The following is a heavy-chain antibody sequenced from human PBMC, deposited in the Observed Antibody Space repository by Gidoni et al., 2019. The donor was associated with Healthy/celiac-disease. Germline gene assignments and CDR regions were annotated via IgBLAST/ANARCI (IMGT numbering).Heavy chain of an antibody. Sequence: QVQLVQSGAEVKKPGASVKVSCKASGYTFTSYAMHWVRQAPGQRLEWMGWINAGNGNTKYSQKFQGRVTITRDTSASTAYMELSSLRSEDTAVYYCARDIIGRGETLDYWGQGTLVTVSS. V-gene: IGHV1-3*01. CDR1: GYTFTSYA. CDR3: ARDIIGRGETLDY. CDR2: INAGNGNT. J-gene: IGHJ4*02. D-gene: IGHD3-10*01.